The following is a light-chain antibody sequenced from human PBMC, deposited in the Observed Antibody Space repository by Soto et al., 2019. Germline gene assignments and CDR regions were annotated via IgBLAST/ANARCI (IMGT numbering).Light chain of an antibody. J-gene: IGKJ1*01. CDR1: LSLVHSDGNTY. V-gene: IGKV2-24*01. CDR2: KIS. Sequence: DIVVTQTPLSSPVTLGQPAAISCRSSLSLVHSDGNTYLSWLQQRPGQAPRLLLYKISNRVSGVPDRFRGSGAGTDFTLTISRVEVEDVGVYYCLQATQGPWTFVQGTKGDI. CDR3: LQATQGPWT.